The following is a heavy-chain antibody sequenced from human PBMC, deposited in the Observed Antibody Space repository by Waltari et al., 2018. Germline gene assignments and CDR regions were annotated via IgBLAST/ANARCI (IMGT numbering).Heavy chain of an antibody. D-gene: IGHD2-2*01. J-gene: IGHJ5*02. V-gene: IGHV3-74*01. CDR3: TRTRYCSTTNCQVDWFDP. Sequence: EVQLVESGGGLVQPGGSLRLSCAASGFTFSSYWMHWVGQAPGKGLVWVSRINGDGGSTSYADSVKGRFTISRDNANNTLYLQMNSLRAEDTAVYYCTRTRYCSTTNCQVDWFDPWGQGTLVTVSS. CDR1: GFTFSSYW. CDR2: INGDGGST.